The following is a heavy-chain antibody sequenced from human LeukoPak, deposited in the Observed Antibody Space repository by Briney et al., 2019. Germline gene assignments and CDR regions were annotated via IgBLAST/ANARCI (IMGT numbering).Heavy chain of an antibody. CDR1: GGSISGSTNW. V-gene: IGHV4-4*02. Sequence: PSGTLSLTCAVSGGSISGSTNWWSWVRQPPGKGLEWIGEIYHSGGTNYNPSLKSRITISVDKSQNQFSLKVNSLTAADTAVYYCATNGYYCIDVWGKGTTVTVSS. CDR3: ATNGYYCIDV. J-gene: IGHJ6*03. D-gene: IGHD2-8*01. CDR2: IYHSGGT.